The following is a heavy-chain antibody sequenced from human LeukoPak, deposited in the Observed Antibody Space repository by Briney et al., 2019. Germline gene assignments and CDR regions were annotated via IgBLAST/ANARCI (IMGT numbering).Heavy chain of an antibody. D-gene: IGHD5-18*01. V-gene: IGHV1-69*04. CDR3: ASGGYSYGHD. Sequence: GASVKVSCKASGGTFSSYAISWVRQAPGQGLEWMGRVIPILGIANYAQNFQGRVTITADKSTRTAYMELSSLRSEDTAVYYCASGGYSYGHDWGQGTLVTVSS. J-gene: IGHJ4*02. CDR2: VIPILGIA. CDR1: GGTFSSYA.